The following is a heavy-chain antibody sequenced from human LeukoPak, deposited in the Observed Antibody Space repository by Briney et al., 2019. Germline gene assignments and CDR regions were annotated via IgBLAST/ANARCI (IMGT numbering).Heavy chain of an antibody. D-gene: IGHD2-2*02. J-gene: IGHJ4*02. CDR3: ARDPAYCSSTSCYTFDY. CDR1: GFTFSNDP. Sequence: GGSLRLSCAASGFTFSNDPMSWVRQTPGKGLEWVSTINYSGGSTYYADSVKGRFTISRDNAKNSLYLHMNSLRAEDTAVYYCARDPAYCSSTSCYTFDYWGQGTLVTVSS. CDR2: INYSGGST. V-gene: IGHV3-23*01.